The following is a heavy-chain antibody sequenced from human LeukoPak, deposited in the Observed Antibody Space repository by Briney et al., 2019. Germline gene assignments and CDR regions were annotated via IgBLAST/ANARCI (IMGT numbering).Heavy chain of an antibody. D-gene: IGHD5-18*01. CDR1: GYTFTGYY. V-gene: IGHV1-3*01. CDR3: ARDHTAMVFDAFDI. CDR2: INAGNGNT. J-gene: IGHJ3*02. Sequence: ASVKVSCKASGYTFTGYYMHWVRQAPGQRLEWLGWINAGNGNTKYSQKFQGRVTITRDTSASTAYIELSSLRSEDTAVYYCARDHTAMVFDAFDIWGQGTMVTVSS.